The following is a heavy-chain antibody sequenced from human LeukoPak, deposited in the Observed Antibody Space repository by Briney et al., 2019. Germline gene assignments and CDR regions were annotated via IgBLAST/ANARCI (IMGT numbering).Heavy chain of an antibody. J-gene: IGHJ4*02. CDR1: GGSISSYY. CDR2: IYYSGST. V-gene: IGHV4-59*01. CDR3: AGSGYYYRGQDY. Sequence: PSETLSLTCTVSGGSISSYYWSWIRQPPGKGLEWIGYIYYSGSTNYNPSLKSRVTISVDTSKNQFSLKLSSVTAADTAVYYCAGSGYYYRGQDYWGQGTLVTVSS. D-gene: IGHD3-22*01.